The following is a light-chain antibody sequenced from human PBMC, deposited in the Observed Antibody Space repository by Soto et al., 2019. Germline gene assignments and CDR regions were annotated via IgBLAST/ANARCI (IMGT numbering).Light chain of an antibody. V-gene: IGLV1-47*02. J-gene: IGLJ2*01. CDR3: AAWDDSLSGPI. CDR2: SNS. CDR1: SSNIGINY. Sequence: QPVLTQPPSASGTPGQRVTISCSGSSSNIGINYVYWYQQLPGTAPKLLIYSNSQRPSGVPDRFSGSKSGTSASLAISGLRSEDEGDYYCAAWDDSLSGPIFGGGTKLTVL.